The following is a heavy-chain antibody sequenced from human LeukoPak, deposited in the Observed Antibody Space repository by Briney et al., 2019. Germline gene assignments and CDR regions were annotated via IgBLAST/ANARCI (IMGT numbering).Heavy chain of an antibody. Sequence: SGGSLEISCKGSEYSLTTYWIAWVRQLPGKGPEGMGIIYPGDSDARYSPSFQGQVTISADKSISTAYLQWSSLKASDTAMYYCARPTGSYSYYYGMDVWGQGTTVTVSS. D-gene: IGHD1-1*01. V-gene: IGHV5-51*01. CDR3: ARPTGSYSYYYGMDV. CDR1: EYSLTTYW. CDR2: IYPGDSDA. J-gene: IGHJ6*02.